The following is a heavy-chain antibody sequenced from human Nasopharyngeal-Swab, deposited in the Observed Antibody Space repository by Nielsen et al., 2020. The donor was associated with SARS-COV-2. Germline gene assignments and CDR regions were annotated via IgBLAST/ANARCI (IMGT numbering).Heavy chain of an antibody. Sequence: GSLRLSCTVSGGSVSSGSYYWSWIRQPPGKGLEWIGYIYYSGSTNYNPSLKSRVTISVDTSKNQFSLKLSSVTAADTAVYYCAREGHTGSVVDYWGQGTLVTVSS. V-gene: IGHV4-61*01. D-gene: IGHD2-15*01. CDR3: AREGHTGSVVDY. CDR2: IYYSGST. J-gene: IGHJ4*02. CDR1: GGSVSSGSYY.